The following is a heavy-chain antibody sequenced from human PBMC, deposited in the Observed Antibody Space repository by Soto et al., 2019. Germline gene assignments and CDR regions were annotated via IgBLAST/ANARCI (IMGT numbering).Heavy chain of an antibody. V-gene: IGHV1-2*04. CDR2: INPNSGGT. CDR1: GYTFTGYY. CDR3: ARDRASYYDFWSGSYYYYGMDV. D-gene: IGHD3-3*01. J-gene: IGHJ6*02. Sequence: ASVKVSCKASGYTFTGYYMHWVRQAPGQGLEWMGWINPNSGGTNYAQKFQGWVTMTRDTSISTAYMELSRLRSDDTAVYYCARDRASYYDFWSGSYYYYGMDVWGQGTTVTVSS.